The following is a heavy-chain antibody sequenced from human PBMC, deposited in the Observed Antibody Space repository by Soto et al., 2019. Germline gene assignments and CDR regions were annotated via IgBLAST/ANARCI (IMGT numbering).Heavy chain of an antibody. Sequence: EVQFLESGGGLVQPGESLRLSCAVSGFIFGNYMMTWVRQAPGKGLEWVSTIRDGGESTYYADSVKGRFTISRDNSKNTLYLQMDNLGVEDTAVYYCAPHVHCSGGSCHYDAFDIRGQGTMVTVSS. J-gene: IGHJ3*02. V-gene: IGHV3-23*01. CDR2: IRDGGEST. D-gene: IGHD2-15*01. CDR3: APHVHCSGGSCHYDAFDI. CDR1: GFIFGNYM.